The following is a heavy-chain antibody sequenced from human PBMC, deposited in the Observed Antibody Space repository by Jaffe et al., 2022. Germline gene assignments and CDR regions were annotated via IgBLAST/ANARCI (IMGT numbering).Heavy chain of an antibody. Sequence: QVQLQQWGAGLLKPSETLSLTCAVYGGSFSGYYWSWIRQPPGKGLEWIGEINHSGSTNYNPSLKSRVTISVDTSKNQFSLKLSSVTAADTAVYYCARGRFVVQGVIVNYYYYYMDVWGKGTTVTVSS. D-gene: IGHD3-10*01. CDR3: ARGRFVVQGVIVNYYYYYMDV. J-gene: IGHJ6*03. CDR2: INHSGST. V-gene: IGHV4-34*01. CDR1: GGSFSGYY.